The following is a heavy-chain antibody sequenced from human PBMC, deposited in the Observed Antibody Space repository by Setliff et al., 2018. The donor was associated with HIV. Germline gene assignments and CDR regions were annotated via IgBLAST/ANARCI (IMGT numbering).Heavy chain of an antibody. J-gene: IGHJ4*02. D-gene: IGHD3-22*01. Sequence: GASVKVSCKASGYSFTAYHMHWVRQAPGQGLEWMGWINPNSGGTNYAQKFQGRVTMTRDTSISTAYMELSRLRSDDTAVYYCARVGDRTYFDYWGQGTLVTVSS. CDR2: INPNSGGT. CDR1: GYSFTAYH. V-gene: IGHV1-2*02. CDR3: ARVGDRTYFDY.